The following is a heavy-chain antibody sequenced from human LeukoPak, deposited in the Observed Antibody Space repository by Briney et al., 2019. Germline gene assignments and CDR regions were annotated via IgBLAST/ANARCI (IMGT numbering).Heavy chain of an antibody. J-gene: IGHJ4*02. CDR3: ARSRLYCSSTSCYEHYFDY. V-gene: IGHV1-69*13. D-gene: IGHD2-2*01. CDR1: GYTFTSYG. Sequence: SVTVSCTASGYTFTSYGISWVRQAPGQGLEWMGGIIPIFGTANYAQKFQGRVTITADESTSTAYMELSSLRSEDTAVYYCARSRLYCSSTSCYEHYFDYWGQGTLVTVSS. CDR2: IIPIFGTA.